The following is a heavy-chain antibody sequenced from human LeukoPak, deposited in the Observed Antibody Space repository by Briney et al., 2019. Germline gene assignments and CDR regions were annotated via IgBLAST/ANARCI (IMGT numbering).Heavy chain of an antibody. J-gene: IGHJ5*02. CDR1: GYTFTSYA. CDR3: ARDGAAAGTPWFDP. D-gene: IGHD6-13*01. Sequence: ASVKVSCKASGYTFTSYAMHWVRQAPGQRLEWMGWINAVNGNTKYSQKFQGRVTITRDTSASTAYMELSSLRSEDTAVYYCARDGAAAGTPWFDPWGQGTLVTVSS. V-gene: IGHV1-3*01. CDR2: INAVNGNT.